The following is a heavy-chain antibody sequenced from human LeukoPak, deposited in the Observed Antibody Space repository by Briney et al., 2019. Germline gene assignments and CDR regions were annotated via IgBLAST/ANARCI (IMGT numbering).Heavy chain of an antibody. D-gene: IGHD6-6*01. Sequence: SETLSLTCTVSGGSISSYYWSWIRQPPGRGLEWIGDIYDSGTTNYNPSLKSRVTISVDTSKNQFSLKLSSVTAADTAVYYCARHQGYSRSSPYYYRMDVWGQGTTVTVSS. CDR2: IYDSGTT. CDR3: ARHQGYSRSSPYYYRMDV. V-gene: IGHV4-59*08. J-gene: IGHJ6*02. CDR1: GGSISSYY.